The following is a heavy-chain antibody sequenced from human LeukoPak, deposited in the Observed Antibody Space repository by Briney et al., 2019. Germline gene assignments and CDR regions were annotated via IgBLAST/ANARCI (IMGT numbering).Heavy chain of an antibody. J-gene: IGHJ3*01. CDR1: GFTFSSYA. CDR3: AKLGEPAVNAFDV. D-gene: IGHD2-2*01. V-gene: IGHV3-23*01. Sequence: GGSLRLSCAASGFTFSSYAMSWVRQAPGKGLEWVSAISGSGGGTYYADSVKGRFTISRDKSKNTLYLQMNSLRAEDTAVYYCAKLGEPAVNAFDVWGQGTMVTVSS. CDR2: ISGSGGGT.